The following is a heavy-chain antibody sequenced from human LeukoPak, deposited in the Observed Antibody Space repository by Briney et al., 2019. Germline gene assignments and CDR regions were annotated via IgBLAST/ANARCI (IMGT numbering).Heavy chain of an antibody. CDR3: ARVRTWFGELLPYGYFDY. CDR2: INHSGST. CDR1: GGSFSGYY. J-gene: IGHJ4*02. Sequence: PSETLSLTCAVYGGSFSGYYWSWIRQPPGKGLERIGEINHSGSTNYNPSLKSRVTISVDTSKNQFSLKLSSVTAADTAVYYCARVRTWFGELLPYGYFDYWGQGTLVTVSS. D-gene: IGHD3-10*01. V-gene: IGHV4-34*01.